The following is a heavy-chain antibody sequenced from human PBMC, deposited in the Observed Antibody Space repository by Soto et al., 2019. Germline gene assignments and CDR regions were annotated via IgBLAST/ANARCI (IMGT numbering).Heavy chain of an antibody. CDR1: GFTFSSYG. CDR3: ARDEPERLCDY. J-gene: IGHJ4*02. D-gene: IGHD1-1*01. V-gene: IGHV3-33*01. Sequence: GGSLRLSCAASGFTFSSYGMHWVRQAPGKGLEWVAVIWYDGSNKYYADSVKGRFTISRDNSKNTLYLQMNSLRAEDTAVYYCARDEPERLCDYWGQGTLVTVSS. CDR2: IWYDGSNK.